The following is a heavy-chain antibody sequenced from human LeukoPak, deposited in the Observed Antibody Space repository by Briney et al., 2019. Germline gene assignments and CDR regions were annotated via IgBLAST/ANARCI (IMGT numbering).Heavy chain of an antibody. V-gene: IGHV1-69*06. CDR1: GYSFTGYY. J-gene: IGHJ3*01. CDR2: IIPIFGTA. CDR3: AKVKLSGDDAFDV. Sequence: GASVKVSCKASGYSFTGYYMHWVRQAPGQGLEWMGGIIPIFGTANYAQKFQGRVTITADKSTSTAYMDLRSLRSDDTAVYYCAKVKLSGDDAFDVWGQGTTVIVSS. D-gene: IGHD3-10*01.